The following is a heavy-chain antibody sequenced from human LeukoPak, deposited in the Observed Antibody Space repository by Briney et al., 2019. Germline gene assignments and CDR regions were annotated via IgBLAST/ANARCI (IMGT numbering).Heavy chain of an antibody. CDR2: IYHSGST. D-gene: IGHD4-17*01. Sequence: PSETLSLTCTVPGYSISSGYYWGWIRQPPGKGLEWIGSIYHSGSTYYNPSLKSRVTISVDTSKNQFSLKLSSVTAADTAVYYCATPAHDYGDYDLGYWGQGTLVTVSS. CDR1: GYSISSGYY. V-gene: IGHV4-38-2*02. J-gene: IGHJ4*02. CDR3: ATPAHDYGDYDLGY.